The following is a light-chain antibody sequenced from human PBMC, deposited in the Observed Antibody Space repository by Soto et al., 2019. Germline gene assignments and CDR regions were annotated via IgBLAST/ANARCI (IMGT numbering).Light chain of an antibody. V-gene: IGKV4-1*01. CDR3: HHYYSPPLT. CDR2: WAS. Sequence: DIVMTQSPDSLAVSLGERATINCKSSQSVLYSSNNKNYLAWYQQKPGQPPKLLIYWASTRESGVPDRFSGSGSCTDFTLTISSLHAEAVPVYYCHHYYSPPLTFGGATKVEI. J-gene: IGKJ4*01. CDR1: QSVLYSSNNKNY.